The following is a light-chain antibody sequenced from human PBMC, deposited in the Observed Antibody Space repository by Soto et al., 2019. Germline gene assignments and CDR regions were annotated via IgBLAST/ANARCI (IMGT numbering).Light chain of an antibody. V-gene: IGKV3-20*01. Sequence: EIVLTQSPDTLSLSPGESATLSCRASQSVSSSYIAWYQQKVGRAPRLLIYGASNRATGTPDRFSGSGSGTDFTLSINRLEPEDFAVFYCQQYDDSITFGQGTRLEIE. CDR1: QSVSSSY. J-gene: IGKJ5*01. CDR3: QQYDDSIT. CDR2: GAS.